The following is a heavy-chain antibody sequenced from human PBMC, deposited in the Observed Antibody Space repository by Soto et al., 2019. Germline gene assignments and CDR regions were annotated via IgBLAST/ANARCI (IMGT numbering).Heavy chain of an antibody. D-gene: IGHD5-12*01. J-gene: IGHJ4*02. Sequence: PSETLSLTCTVSGGSISSGGYYWSWIRQHPGKGLEWIGYIYYSGSTYYNPSLKSRVTMSVDTSKNQFSLKLSSVTAADTAVYYCARDSSGYDNFDYWGQGTLVTVSS. CDR1: GGSISSGGYY. CDR3: ARDSSGYDNFDY. CDR2: IYYSGST. V-gene: IGHV4-31*03.